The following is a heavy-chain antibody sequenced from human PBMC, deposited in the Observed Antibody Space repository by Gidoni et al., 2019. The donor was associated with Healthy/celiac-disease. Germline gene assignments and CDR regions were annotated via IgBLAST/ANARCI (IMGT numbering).Heavy chain of an antibody. Sequence: QVQLVESGGGVVQRGRSLRLSCAASGFTFSRYGMHWVRQAPGQGLEWVAVSGYDGSNKYYADSVKGRFTISRDNSKNTLYLQMNSLRAEDTAVYYCARGDYYDSSGYYYVAYYYYGMDVWGQGTTVTVSS. CDR2: SGYDGSNK. D-gene: IGHD3-22*01. V-gene: IGHV3-33*01. CDR1: GFTFSRYG. CDR3: ARGDYYDSSGYYYVAYYYYGMDV. J-gene: IGHJ6*02.